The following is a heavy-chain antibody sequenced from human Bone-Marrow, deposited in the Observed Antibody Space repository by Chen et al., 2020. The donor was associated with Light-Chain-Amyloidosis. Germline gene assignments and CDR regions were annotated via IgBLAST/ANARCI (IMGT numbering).Heavy chain of an antibody. J-gene: IGHJ4*02. CDR2: IYPDDSDA. D-gene: IGHD5-12*01. V-gene: IGHV5-51*01. Sequence: EVQLEQHGPEVKKPGESLKISCKGSGYTLPNYWIGWVRQMPGKGLEWMGVIYPDDSDARYSPSFEGQVTISADKSITTAYLQWRSLKASDTAMYYCARRRDGYNFDYWGQGTLVTVSS. CDR3: ARRRDGYNFDY. CDR1: GYTLPNYW.